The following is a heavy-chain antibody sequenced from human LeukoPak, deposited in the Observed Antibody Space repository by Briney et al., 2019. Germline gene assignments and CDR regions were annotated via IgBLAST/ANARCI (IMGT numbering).Heavy chain of an antibody. J-gene: IGHJ6*02. CDR2: SSSSYI. D-gene: IGHD5-24*01. CDR3: ASVEMATTFYYYGMDV. Sequence: SSSSYIYYADSVKGRFTISRDNAKNSLYLQMNSLRAEDTAVYYCASVEMATTFYYYGMDVWGQGTTVTVSS. V-gene: IGHV3-21*01.